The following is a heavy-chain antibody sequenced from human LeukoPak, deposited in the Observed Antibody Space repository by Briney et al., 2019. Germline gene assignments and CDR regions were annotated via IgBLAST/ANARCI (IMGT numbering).Heavy chain of an antibody. J-gene: IGHJ4*02. CDR3: ARVIGGAGYSSDSFDY. D-gene: IGHD6-19*01. Sequence: SQTLSLTCTVSGGSISSGGYYWGWIRQPPGKGLEWIGSIYYSGSTYYNPSLKSRVTISVDTSKNQFSLKLSSVTAADTAVYYCARVIGGAGYSSDSFDYWGQGTLVTVSS. V-gene: IGHV4-39*07. CDR2: IYYSGST. CDR1: GGSISSGGYY.